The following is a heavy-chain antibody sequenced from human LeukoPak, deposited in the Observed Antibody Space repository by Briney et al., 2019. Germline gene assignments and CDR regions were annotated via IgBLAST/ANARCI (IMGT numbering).Heavy chain of an antibody. Sequence: SVKVSRKASGFTFTSSAVPWVRQARGQRLEWIGWIVVGSGNTNYAQKFQERVTITRDMSTSTAYMEPSSLRSEDTAVYYCAADDGDILTAPGDYWGQGTLVTVSS. D-gene: IGHD3-9*01. CDR3: AADDGDILTAPGDY. CDR2: IVVGSGNT. J-gene: IGHJ4*02. CDR1: GFTFTSSA. V-gene: IGHV1-58*01.